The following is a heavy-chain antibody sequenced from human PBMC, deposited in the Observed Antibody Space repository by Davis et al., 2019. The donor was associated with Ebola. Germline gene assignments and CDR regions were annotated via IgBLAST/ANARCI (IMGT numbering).Heavy chain of an antibody. J-gene: IGHJ4*02. CDR3: VRVLGVVGAENYFDY. CDR2: ISSSGRTI. CDR1: GFTFSSYE. V-gene: IGHV3-48*03. Sequence: GESLKISCAASGFTFSSYEMNWVRQAPGKGLEWISYISSSGRTIYYADSVEGRFTISRDNAKKTLYLQMNSLRVEDTGVYYCVRVLGVVGAENYFDYWGQGTLVTASS. D-gene: IGHD1-26*01.